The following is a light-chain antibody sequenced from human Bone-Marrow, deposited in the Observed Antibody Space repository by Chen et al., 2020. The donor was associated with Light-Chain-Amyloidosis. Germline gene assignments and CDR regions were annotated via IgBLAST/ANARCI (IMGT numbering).Light chain of an antibody. CDR2: DAS. V-gene: IGKV3-20*01. CDR1: QSISASY. CDR3: QHCGHSPKT. Sequence: IVLTQSPGTLSLSPGERATLSCRTSQSISASYLAWYQQKPGQAPRLLMYDASTRATGIPDRFSGSGSGTDFTLSISRLDPEDFAVYYCQHCGHSPKTFGQGTKVEIK. J-gene: IGKJ1*01.